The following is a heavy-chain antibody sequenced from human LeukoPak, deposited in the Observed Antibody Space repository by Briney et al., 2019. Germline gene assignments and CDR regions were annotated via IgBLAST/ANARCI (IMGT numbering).Heavy chain of an antibody. V-gene: IGHV4-39*01. CDR2: IYYSGST. CDR1: GGSISSSSYY. J-gene: IGHJ4*02. D-gene: IGHD2-15*01. Sequence: PSETLSLTCTVSGGSISSSSYYWGWIRQPPGKGLEWIGSIYYSGSTYYNPSLKSRVTISVDTSKNQFSLKLSSVTAADTAVYYCARHGVASPQPLLDYWGQGTLVTVSS. CDR3: ARHGVASPQPLLDY.